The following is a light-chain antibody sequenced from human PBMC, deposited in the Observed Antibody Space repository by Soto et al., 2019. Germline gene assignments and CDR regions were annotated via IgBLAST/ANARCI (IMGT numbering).Light chain of an antibody. CDR3: QQRSSWPT. CDR1: QSISNF. J-gene: IGKJ2*01. Sequence: EIVLTQSPATLSLSPGERATLSCRASQSISNFLAWYQQKPGQAPRLLIFDTSIRATGIPARFSGSGSGTDFTLTISSLEPEDFAVYYCQQRSSWPTFGQGTKLEIK. CDR2: DTS. V-gene: IGKV3-11*01.